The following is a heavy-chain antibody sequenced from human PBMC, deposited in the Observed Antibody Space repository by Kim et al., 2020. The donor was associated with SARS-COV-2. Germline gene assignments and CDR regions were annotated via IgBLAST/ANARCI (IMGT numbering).Heavy chain of an antibody. V-gene: IGHV3-21*01. CDR2: ISSSSGYI. D-gene: IGHD1-26*01. Sequence: GGSLRLSCAASGFTFSSYSMNWVRQTPWKGLEWVSSISSSSGYIYYADSVKGRFTISRDNAKNSLYLQMNSLRAEDTAVYYCTRGGPQVGTTPFDYWGQGTLVTVSS. CDR1: GFTFSSYS. CDR3: TRGGPQVGTTPFDY. J-gene: IGHJ4*02.